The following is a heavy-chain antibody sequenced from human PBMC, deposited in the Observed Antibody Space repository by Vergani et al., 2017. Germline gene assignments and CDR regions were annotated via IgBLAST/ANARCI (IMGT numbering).Heavy chain of an antibody. CDR2: ISGSGGST. V-gene: IGHV3-23*01. CDR3: ARAVSTTVGDPPGY. Sequence: EVQLLESGGGLIQPGGSLRLSCAVSGFTFSNYAMTWVRQAPGKGLEWVSAISGSGGSTYYADSVKGRFTISRDNSKNTLDLQMNSLRAGDTAIYYCARAVSTTVGDPPGYWGQGTLVTVSS. CDR1: GFTFSNYA. D-gene: IGHD4-23*01. J-gene: IGHJ4*02.